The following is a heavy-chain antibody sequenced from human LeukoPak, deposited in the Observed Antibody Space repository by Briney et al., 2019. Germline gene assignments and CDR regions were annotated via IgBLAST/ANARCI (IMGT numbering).Heavy chain of an antibody. Sequence: GGSLRLSCAASGFTFSSYSMNWVRQAPGKGLEWVSYISSSSSTIYYADSVKGRFTISRDNAKNSLYLQMNSLRAEDTALYYCAKDTSGSYYSSFDYWGQGTLVTVSS. CDR2: ISSSSSTI. V-gene: IGHV3-48*04. CDR1: GFTFSSYS. D-gene: IGHD1-26*01. J-gene: IGHJ4*02. CDR3: AKDTSGSYYSSFDY.